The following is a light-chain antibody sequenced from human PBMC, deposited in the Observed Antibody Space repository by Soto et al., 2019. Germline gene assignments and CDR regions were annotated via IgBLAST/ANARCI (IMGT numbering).Light chain of an antibody. CDR2: GAS. CDR3: HQRQSWPRT. CDR1: QSVSSSY. V-gene: IGKV3-20*01. Sequence: EIVLTQSPGTLSLSPGERATLSCRASQSVSSSYLAWYQQKTGQAPRLLIYGASSRATGIPDRFSGSGSETDFTLTISDVEPEDFAVYYCHQRQSWPRTFGQGTKWIS. J-gene: IGKJ1*01.